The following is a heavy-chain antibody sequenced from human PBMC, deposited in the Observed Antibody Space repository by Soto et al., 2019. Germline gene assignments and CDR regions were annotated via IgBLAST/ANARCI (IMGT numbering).Heavy chain of an antibody. D-gene: IGHD2-15*01. CDR2: IYYSGST. CDR3: ARPSGGSCYEEDVCGYFDY. CDR1: GGSISSSSYY. Sequence: SETLSLTCTVSGGSISSSSYYWGWIRQPPGKGLEWIGSIYYSGSTYYNPSLKSRVTISVETSKNQFSLKLSSVTAADTAVYYCARPSGGSCYEEDVCGYFDYWGQGTLVTVSS. J-gene: IGHJ4*02. V-gene: IGHV4-39*01.